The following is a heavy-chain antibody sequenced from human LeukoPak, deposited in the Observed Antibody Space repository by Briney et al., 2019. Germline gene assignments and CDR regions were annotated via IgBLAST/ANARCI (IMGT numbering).Heavy chain of an antibody. J-gene: IGHJ4*02. D-gene: IGHD3-10*02. CDR1: GGSISSSNW. CDR3: ARVFGELSSFDY. Sequence: PSQTLSLTCTVSGGSISSSNWWSWVRQPPGKGLEWIGEIYHSGSTNYNPSLKSRVTISVDKSKNQFSLKLSSVTAADTAVYYCARVFGELSSFDYWGQGTLVTVSS. CDR2: IYHSGST. V-gene: IGHV4-4*02.